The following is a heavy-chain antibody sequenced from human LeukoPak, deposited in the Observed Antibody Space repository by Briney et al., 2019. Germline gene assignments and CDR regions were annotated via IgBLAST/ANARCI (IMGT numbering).Heavy chain of an antibody. J-gene: IGHJ3*02. Sequence: PSETLSLTCTVSGGSISSSSYYWAWVRPPPGMRLEWSGSIYYSGSTDYNPSLKSRVTKSVDTSKNQFSLKLSFVSAADTAVYYCASLHPDDAFDIWGQGTMVTVSS. V-gene: IGHV4-39*01. CDR3: ASLHPDDAFDI. CDR2: IYYSGST. CDR1: GGSISSSSYY.